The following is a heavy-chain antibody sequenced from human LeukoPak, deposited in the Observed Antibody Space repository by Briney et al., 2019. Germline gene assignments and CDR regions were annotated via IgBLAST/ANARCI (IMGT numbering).Heavy chain of an antibody. CDR2: IYSRGST. CDR1: GGSISSGNYY. J-gene: IGHJ4*02. V-gene: IGHV4-61*02. CDR3: ASDKGASGWGLGY. Sequence: PSETLSLTCTVFGGSISSGNYYLNWIRQPAGKGLEWIGRIYSRGSTNYNSSLKSRVTISLDTSKNQFSLKLTSVTAADTAVYYCASDKGASGWGLGYWGQGTLVTVSS. D-gene: IGHD6-19*01.